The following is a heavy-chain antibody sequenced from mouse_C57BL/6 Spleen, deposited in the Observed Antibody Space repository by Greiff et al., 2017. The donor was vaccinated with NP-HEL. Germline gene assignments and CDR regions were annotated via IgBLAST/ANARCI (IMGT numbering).Heavy chain of an antibody. D-gene: IGHD2-12*01. CDR1: GYTFTSYW. Sequence: QVQLQQPGAELVKPGASVKMSCKASGYTFTSYWITWVKQRPGQGLEWIGYIYPGSGSTNYNEKFKSKATLTVDTSSSTAYMQLSSLTSEDSAVYYCARFLNNYDLDYWGQGTTLTVSS. CDR3: ARFLNNYDLDY. V-gene: IGHV1-55*01. J-gene: IGHJ2*01. CDR2: IYPGSGST.